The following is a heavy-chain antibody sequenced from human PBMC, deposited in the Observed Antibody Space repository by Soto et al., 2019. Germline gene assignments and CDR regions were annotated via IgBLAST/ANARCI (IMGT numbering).Heavy chain of an antibody. CDR3: ARYFRGSGRYFFDH. J-gene: IGHJ4*02. Sequence: EVQLVESGGGLVQPGGSLRLSCAASGASGFTFSDHHMDWVRQAPGKGLEWVANINQDGSGTYYVDSVKGRFTISRDNAKNSLYVQMNSLRAEDTAVYYCARYFRGSGRYFFDHWGQGTLVTVSS. V-gene: IGHV3-7*03. D-gene: IGHD6-19*01. CDR2: INQDGSGT. CDR1: GFTFSDHH.